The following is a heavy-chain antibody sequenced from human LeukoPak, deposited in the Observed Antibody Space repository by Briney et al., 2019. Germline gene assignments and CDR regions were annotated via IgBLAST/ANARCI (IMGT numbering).Heavy chain of an antibody. CDR3: ARESYDSSGYYYGGGFDY. J-gene: IGHJ4*02. V-gene: IGHV3-74*01. CDR2: IYSDAT. Sequence: GGSLRLSCAASGFTFSSYWIHWVRQAPGKGLVWVSRIYSDATYYADSVKGRFTISRDNAKDTLYLQMNSLRAEDTAVYYCARESYDSSGYYYGGGFDYWGQGTLVTVSS. D-gene: IGHD3-22*01. CDR1: GFTFSSYW.